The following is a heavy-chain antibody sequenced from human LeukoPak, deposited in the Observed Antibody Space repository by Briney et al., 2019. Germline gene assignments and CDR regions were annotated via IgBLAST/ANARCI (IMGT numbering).Heavy chain of an antibody. D-gene: IGHD3-9*01. CDR3: ATDRKEEDYDILTGYYQFDY. CDR1: GYTLTELS. V-gene: IGHV1-24*01. J-gene: IGHJ4*02. Sequence: ASVKVSCKVSGYTLTELSMHWVRQAPGKGLEWMGGFDPEDGETIYAQKFQGRVTMTEDTSTDTAYMELSSLRSEDTAVYYCATDRKEEDYDILTGYYQFDYWGQGTLVTVSS. CDR2: FDPEDGET.